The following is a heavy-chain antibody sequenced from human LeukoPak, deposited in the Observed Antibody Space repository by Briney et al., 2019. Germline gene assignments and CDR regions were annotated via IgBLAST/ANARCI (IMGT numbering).Heavy chain of an antibody. CDR1: GFTVSSNY. CDR2: IYSGGST. CDR3: ARGGVNDFWSGYYTGIGDYYYMDV. V-gene: IGHV3-53*01. D-gene: IGHD3-3*01. Sequence: GGSLRLSCAASGFTVSSNYMSWVRQAPGKGLEWVSVIYSGGSTYYAASVKGRFTISRDNSKNTLYLQMNSLRAEDTAVYYCARGGVNDFWSGYYTGIGDYYYMDVWGKGTTVTVSS. J-gene: IGHJ6*03.